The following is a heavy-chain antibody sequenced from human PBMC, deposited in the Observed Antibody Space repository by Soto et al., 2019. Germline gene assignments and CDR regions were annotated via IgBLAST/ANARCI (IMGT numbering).Heavy chain of an antibody. CDR3: ARVWLASYYFDY. CDR2: ITYSGST. J-gene: IGHJ4*02. D-gene: IGHD5-12*01. CDR1: GGYISSSAYY. Sequence: SETLSLTCTVSGGYISSSAYYWSWIRQPPGKGLEWIGTITYSGSTYYNPSLKSRVTISVDTSKNQFSLKLSSVNAADTAVYYGARVWLASYYFDYWGQGTLVTVSS. V-gene: IGHV4-39*07.